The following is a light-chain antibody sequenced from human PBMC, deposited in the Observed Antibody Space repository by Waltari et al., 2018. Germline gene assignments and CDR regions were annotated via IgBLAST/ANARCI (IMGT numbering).Light chain of an antibody. CDR3: YSATDNSWV. Sequence: SYELTQPSSVSVSPGQTATITCSGDILAKKYVRWLQLKPGQAPVLVIFKDTERPTGIPDRFSGSSSGTTVTLTISGAQLADEADYFCYSATDNSWVFGGGTKVIVL. V-gene: IGLV3-27*01. CDR1: ILAKKY. CDR2: KDT. J-gene: IGLJ3*02.